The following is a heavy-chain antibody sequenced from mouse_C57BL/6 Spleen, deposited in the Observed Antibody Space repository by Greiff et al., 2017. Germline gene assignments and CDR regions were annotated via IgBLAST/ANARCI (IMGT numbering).Heavy chain of an antibody. CDR3: TTDYGSSYEGFAY. J-gene: IGHJ3*01. V-gene: IGHV14-1*01. D-gene: IGHD1-1*01. CDR1: GFNIKDYY. Sequence: VQLQQSGAELVRPGASVKLSCTASGFNIKDYYMHWVKQRPEQGLEWIGRIDPEDGDTEYAPKFQGKATMTADTSSNTADLQLSSLTAEDTAVYYCTTDYGSSYEGFAYWGQGTLVTVSA. CDR2: IDPEDGDT.